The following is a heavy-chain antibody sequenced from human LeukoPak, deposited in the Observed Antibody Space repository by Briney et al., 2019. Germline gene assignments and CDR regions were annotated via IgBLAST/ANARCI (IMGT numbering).Heavy chain of an antibody. D-gene: IGHD6-19*01. V-gene: IGHV3-30-3*01. CDR3: ARGVGSGWYAPDY. CDR1: GFTFSSYA. J-gene: IGHJ4*02. Sequence: PGRSLRLSCAASGFTFSSYAMHWVRQAPGKGLEWVAVISYDGSNKYYADSVKGRFTISRDNSKNTLYLQMNSLRAEDTAVYYCARGVGSGWYAPDYWGQGTLVTVSS. CDR2: ISYDGSNK.